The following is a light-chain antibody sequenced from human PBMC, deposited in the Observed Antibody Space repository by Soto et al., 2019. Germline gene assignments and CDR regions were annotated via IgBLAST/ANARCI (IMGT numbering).Light chain of an antibody. CDR3: QQYGSSPLVT. Sequence: EIVLTQSPGTLSLSPGERATLSCRASQSVSRSYLAWYQQKPGQAPRLLIYGASSRATGIPDRFSGSGSGADFTLTISRLEHEDLAVYYCQQYGSSPLVTFGQGTRLEIK. V-gene: IGKV3-20*01. CDR2: GAS. CDR1: QSVSRSY. J-gene: IGKJ5*01.